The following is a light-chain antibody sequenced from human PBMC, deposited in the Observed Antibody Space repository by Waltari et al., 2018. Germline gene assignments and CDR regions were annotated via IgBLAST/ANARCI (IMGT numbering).Light chain of an antibody. Sequence: EIVVTQSPDFQSVTPKEKVTITCRASQHIYSNLLWYQQKPDQPPKLLIKYASQSLSGVPSRFSASGSGTDFTLTINGLEAEDAATYYCHQSTFLPFTFGQGTKLEIK. J-gene: IGKJ2*01. CDR3: HQSTFLPFT. V-gene: IGKV6-21*01. CDR1: QHIYSN. CDR2: YAS.